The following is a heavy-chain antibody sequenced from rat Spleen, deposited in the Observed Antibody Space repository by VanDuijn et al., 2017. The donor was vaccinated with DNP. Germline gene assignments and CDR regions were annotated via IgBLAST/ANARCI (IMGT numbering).Heavy chain of an antibody. J-gene: IGHJ2*01. V-gene: IGHV2S12*01. CDR2: ISSGGST. Sequence: QVQLKESGPGLVQPSQTLSLTCTVSGFSLTSYGVSWVRQPPGKGLEWIAAISSGGSTYYNSALKSRLSISRDTSKSQVFLKMNSLQTEDTAIYFCTRAGQLDYWGQGVMVTVSS. CDR3: TRAGQLDY. D-gene: IGHD1-10*01. CDR1: GFSLTSYG.